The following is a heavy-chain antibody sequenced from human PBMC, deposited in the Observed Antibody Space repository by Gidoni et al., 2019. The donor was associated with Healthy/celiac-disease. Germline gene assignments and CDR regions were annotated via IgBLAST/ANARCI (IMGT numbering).Heavy chain of an antibody. J-gene: IGHJ4*02. Sequence: QVQLQESGPGLVKPSQTLSLTCTVSGGSISSGSYYWSWIRQPAGKGLEWIGRIYTSGSTNYTPSLKSRVTISVDTSKNQFSLKLSSVTAADTAVYYCARELRWGYYFDYWGQGTLVTVSS. CDR2: IYTSGST. V-gene: IGHV4-61*02. D-gene: IGHD3-16*01. CDR1: GGSISSGSYY. CDR3: ARELRWGYYFDY.